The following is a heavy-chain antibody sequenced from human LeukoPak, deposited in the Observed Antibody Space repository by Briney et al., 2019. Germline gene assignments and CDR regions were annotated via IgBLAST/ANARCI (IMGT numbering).Heavy chain of an antibody. Sequence: GGSLRLSCAASGFTFSSYAMHWVRQAPGKGLEWVAVISYDGSNKYYADSVKGRFTISRDNSKNTLYLQMNSLRAEDTAVYYCARGVTYGQLVGGFDYWGQGTLVTVSS. CDR2: ISYDGSNK. CDR3: ARGVTYGQLVGGFDY. CDR1: GFTFSSYA. D-gene: IGHD6-6*01. J-gene: IGHJ4*02. V-gene: IGHV3-30-3*01.